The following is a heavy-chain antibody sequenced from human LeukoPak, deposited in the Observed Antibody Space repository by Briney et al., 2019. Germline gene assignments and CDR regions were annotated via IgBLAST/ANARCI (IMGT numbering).Heavy chain of an antibody. Sequence: SETLSLTCNVSGGAISNYYWSWIRQPPGKGLECIGYINYSGSAFYNPSVKSRVTISVDTSKNQFSLKLNSVTAADTAVYYCARAYYGDFFDYWGQGALVTVSS. CDR1: GGAISNYY. CDR2: INYSGSA. CDR3: ARAYYGDFFDY. V-gene: IGHV4-59*08. D-gene: IGHD4-17*01. J-gene: IGHJ4*02.